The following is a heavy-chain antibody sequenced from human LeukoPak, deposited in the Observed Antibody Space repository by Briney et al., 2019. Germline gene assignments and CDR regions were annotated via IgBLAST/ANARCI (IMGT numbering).Heavy chain of an antibody. CDR3: ALAQWLVNDAFDI. D-gene: IGHD6-19*01. CDR2: INHSGST. CDR1: GVSFSGYY. J-gene: IGHJ3*02. V-gene: IGHV4-34*01. Sequence: SETLSLTCAVYGVSFSGYYWSWIRQPPGKGLEWIGEINHSGSTNYNPSLKSRVTISVDTSKNQSSLKLSSVTAADTAVYYCALAQWLVNDAFDIWGQGTMVTVSS.